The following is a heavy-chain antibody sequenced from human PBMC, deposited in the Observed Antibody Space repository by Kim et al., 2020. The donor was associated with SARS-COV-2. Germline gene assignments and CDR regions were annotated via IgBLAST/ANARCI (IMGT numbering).Heavy chain of an antibody. CDR3: AREDFWSGYNNWFDP. D-gene: IGHD3-3*01. Sequence: ASVKVSCKASGYTFTGYYMHWVRQAPGQGLEWMGRINPNSGGTNYAQKFQGRVTMTRDTSISTAYMELSRLRSDDTAVYYCAREDFWSGYNNWFDPWGQGTLVTVSS. CDR2: INPNSGGT. CDR1: GYTFTGYY. J-gene: IGHJ5*02. V-gene: IGHV1-2*06.